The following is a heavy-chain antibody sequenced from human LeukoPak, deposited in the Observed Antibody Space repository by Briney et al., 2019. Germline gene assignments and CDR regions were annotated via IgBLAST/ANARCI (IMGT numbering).Heavy chain of an antibody. J-gene: IGHJ5*01. CDR2: IFRTGST. CDR3: ARRVGFYGSGSLNYFDP. Sequence: PSETLSLTCSVSGGSIGSSSYYWGWIRQPPGKGLEWIGSIFRTGSTYYSASLKSRVSISVDTSKNHIALKVTSVTAADTAVYFCARRVGFYGSGSLNYFDPWGQGTLVTVSS. V-gene: IGHV4-39*02. D-gene: IGHD3-10*01. CDR1: GGSIGSSSYY.